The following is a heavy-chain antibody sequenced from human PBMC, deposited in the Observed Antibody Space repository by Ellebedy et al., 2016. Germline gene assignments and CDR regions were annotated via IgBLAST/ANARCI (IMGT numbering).Heavy chain of an antibody. Sequence: GESLKISXVASGFTFGNFFMSWVRQAPGGGLEWISTISGGGDTTVSADSVKGRFTISRDNSRYTLYLQMDSLRAADTAVYYCARGVGGTSLNWFDPWGQGTLVTVSS. J-gene: IGHJ5*02. CDR3: ARGVGGTSLNWFDP. CDR2: ISGGGDTT. V-gene: IGHV3-23*01. D-gene: IGHD3-16*01. CDR1: GFTFGNFF.